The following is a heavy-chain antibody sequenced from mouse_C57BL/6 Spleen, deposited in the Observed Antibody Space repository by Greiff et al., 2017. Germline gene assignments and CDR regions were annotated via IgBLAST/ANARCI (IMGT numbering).Heavy chain of an antibody. J-gene: IGHJ4*01. CDR3: ARPFDYGSSPYAMDY. CDR2: ISSGSSTI. Sequence: EVKLVESGGGLVKPGGSLKLSCAASGFTFSDYGMHWVRQAPEKGLEWVAYISSGSSTIYYADTVKGRFTISRDNAKTTLFLQMTSLRSEDTAMYYCARPFDYGSSPYAMDYWGQGTSVTVSS. D-gene: IGHD1-1*01. CDR1: GFTFSDYG. V-gene: IGHV5-17*01.